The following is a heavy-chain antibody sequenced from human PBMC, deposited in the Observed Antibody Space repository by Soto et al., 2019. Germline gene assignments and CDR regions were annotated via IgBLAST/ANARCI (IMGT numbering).Heavy chain of an antibody. CDR3: AKTPNIGWFDP. CDR1: GGSISSYY. CDR2: IYYSGST. J-gene: IGHJ5*02. V-gene: IGHV4-59*08. Sequence: SETLSLTCTVSGGSISSYYWSWIRQPPGKGLEWIGYIYYSGSTNYNPSLKSRVTISVDTSKNQFSLKLSSVTAADTAVYYCAKTPNIGWFDPCGQGTLVTVSS.